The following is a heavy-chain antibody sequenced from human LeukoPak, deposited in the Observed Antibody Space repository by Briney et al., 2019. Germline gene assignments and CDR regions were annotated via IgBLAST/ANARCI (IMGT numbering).Heavy chain of an antibody. CDR1: GGSISSYY. CDR2: IYYSGST. CDR3: ARDDPSIVGATENAFDI. V-gene: IGHV4-59*01. J-gene: IGHJ3*02. D-gene: IGHD1-26*01. Sequence: SETLSLTCTVSGGSISSYYWSWIRQPPGKGLEWIGYIYYSGSTNYNPSLKSRVTISVDTSKNQFSLKLSSVTAADTAVYYCARDDPSIVGATENAFDIWGQGTMATVSS.